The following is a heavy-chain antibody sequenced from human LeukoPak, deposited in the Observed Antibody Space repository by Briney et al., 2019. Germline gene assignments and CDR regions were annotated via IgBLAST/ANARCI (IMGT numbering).Heavy chain of an antibody. D-gene: IGHD3-22*01. Sequence: ASVEVSCKASGYTSTNSGITWVRQAPGQGLEWMGWMNPNSGDTGYAQKCQGRDTMTRDTSISTAYMELSRLRSDDTAVYYCARSTIYYYDSSGYYYRDNWFDPWGQGTLVTVSS. CDR2: MNPNSGDT. CDR1: GYTSTNSG. J-gene: IGHJ5*02. V-gene: IGHV1-2*02. CDR3: ARSTIYYYDSSGYYYRDNWFDP.